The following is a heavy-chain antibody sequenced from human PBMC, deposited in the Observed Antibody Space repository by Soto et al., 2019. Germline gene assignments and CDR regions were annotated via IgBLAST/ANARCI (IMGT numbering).Heavy chain of an antibody. CDR1: GFTFSSYG. Sequence: GGSLSLSCAASGFTFSSYGMHWVRQAPGKGLEWVAVIWYDGSNKYYADSVKGRFTISRDNSKNTLYLQMNSLRAEDTAVYYCARDNGLRGYYGSGSDQPGDYWGQGTLVTVSS. D-gene: IGHD3-10*01. J-gene: IGHJ4*02. CDR3: ARDNGLRGYYGSGSDQPGDY. CDR2: IWYDGSNK. V-gene: IGHV3-33*01.